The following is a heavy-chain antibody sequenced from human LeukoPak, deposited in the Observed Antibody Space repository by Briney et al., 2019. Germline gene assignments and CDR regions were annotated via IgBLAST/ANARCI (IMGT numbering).Heavy chain of an antibody. CDR3: ARSPRDYGGF. CDR2: ISSSSSYI. V-gene: IGHV3-21*01. D-gene: IGHD4/OR15-4a*01. J-gene: IGHJ4*02. Sequence: GGSLRLSCAASGFTLDDYGRSWVRQAPGKGVEWVSSISSSSSYIYYADSVKGRFTISRDNAKNSLYLQMNSLRAEDTAVYYCARSPRDYGGFWGQGTLVTVSS. CDR1: GFTLDDYG.